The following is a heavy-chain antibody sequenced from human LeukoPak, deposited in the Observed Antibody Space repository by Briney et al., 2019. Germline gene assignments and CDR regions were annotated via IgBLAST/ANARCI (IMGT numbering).Heavy chain of an antibody. D-gene: IGHD3-22*01. V-gene: IGHV3-23*01. CDR3: AKNWYYYDSSGYYH. J-gene: IGHJ5*02. Sequence: GSLRLSCAASGFTFSSYAMSWVRQAPGKGLEWVSAISGSGGSTYYADSVKGRFTISRDNSKNTLYLQMNSLRAEDTAVYYCAKNWYYYDSSGYYHWGQGTLVTVSS. CDR2: ISGSGGST. CDR1: GFTFSSYA.